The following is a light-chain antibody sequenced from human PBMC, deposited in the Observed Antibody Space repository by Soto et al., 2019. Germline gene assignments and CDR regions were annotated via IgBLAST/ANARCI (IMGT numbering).Light chain of an antibody. CDR2: WSS. J-gene: IGKJ1*01. Sequence: DIVMTQSPDSLAVSLGERATINCKSSQSVLYSSNNRLAWFQQKPGQPPKLLIYWSSTRKSGVPDRFSGSGSGTDFTLTISSLQAEDVAVYYCQQYYAIPWTFAQGTKVEIK. CDR1: QSVLYSSNNR. V-gene: IGKV4-1*01. CDR3: QQYYAIPWT.